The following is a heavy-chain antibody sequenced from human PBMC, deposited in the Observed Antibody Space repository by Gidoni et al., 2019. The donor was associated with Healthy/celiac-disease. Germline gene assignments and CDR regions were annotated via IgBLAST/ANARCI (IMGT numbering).Heavy chain of an antibody. CDR2: MNPNSGNT. CDR3: ARGPVDTAMVRSRWFDP. D-gene: IGHD5-18*01. Sequence: TGQGLEWMGWMNPNSGNTGYAQKFQGRVTMTRNTSISTAYMELSSLRSEDTAVYYCARGPVDTAMVRSRWFDPWGQGTLVTVSS. V-gene: IGHV1-8*01. J-gene: IGHJ5*02.